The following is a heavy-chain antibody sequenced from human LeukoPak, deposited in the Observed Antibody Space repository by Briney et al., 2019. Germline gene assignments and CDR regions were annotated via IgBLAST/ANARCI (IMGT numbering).Heavy chain of an antibody. CDR1: GFTLSIYW. Sequence: PGGSLRLSCAASGFTLSIYWMHWVRQAAGKGLVYVSRINGDGTGTNYADSVKGRFTISRDNSKNTLYLQMNSLRAEDTAVYYCARVHTYYDILTGFDYWGQGTLVTVSS. D-gene: IGHD3-9*01. J-gene: IGHJ4*02. V-gene: IGHV3-74*01. CDR3: ARVHTYYDILTGFDY. CDR2: INGDGTGT.